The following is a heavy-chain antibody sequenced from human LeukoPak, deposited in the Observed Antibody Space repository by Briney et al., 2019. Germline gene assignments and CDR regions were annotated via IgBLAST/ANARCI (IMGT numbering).Heavy chain of an antibody. CDR3: ARGDDYGDYGYYFDY. Sequence: VASVKVSCKASGYTFTSYGISWVRQAPGQGLEWMGWISAYNGNTNYAQKLQGRVTMTTDTSTSTAYMELRGLRSDDTAVYYCARGDDYGDYGYYFDYWGQGTLVTVSS. J-gene: IGHJ4*02. CDR1: GYTFTSYG. V-gene: IGHV1-18*01. D-gene: IGHD4-17*01. CDR2: ISAYNGNT.